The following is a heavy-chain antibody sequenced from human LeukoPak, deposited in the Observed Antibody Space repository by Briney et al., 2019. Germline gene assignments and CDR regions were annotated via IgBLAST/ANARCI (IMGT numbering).Heavy chain of an antibody. Sequence: GGSLRLSCAASGFNFGNSAMTWVRQAPGKGREWVSGISGGSTYYADSVKGRFTHSRDSSRSTLFLQMNSLRAEDTAVYYCARGPHVGNGYHPYYWGQGTLVAVSA. V-gene: IGHV3-23*01. D-gene: IGHD5-18*01. CDR2: ISGGST. J-gene: IGHJ4*02. CDR3: ARGPHVGNGYHPYY. CDR1: GFNFGNSA.